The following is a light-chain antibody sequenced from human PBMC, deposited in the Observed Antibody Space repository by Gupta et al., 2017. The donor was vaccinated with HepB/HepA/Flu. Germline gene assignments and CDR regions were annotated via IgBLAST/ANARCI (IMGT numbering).Light chain of an antibody. Sequence: SSDLPQPPSVSVSPGQTVSITCSSARSEVTYVSWYQQRSGQPPVLVIYQDSKRTSGIPQRFSGSNSGNTASLTISGTQARDDAYYCCQAWDNSAVIFGGGTKLTVL. CDR3: QAWDNSAVI. J-gene: IGLJ2*01. V-gene: IGLV3-1*01. CDR2: QDS. CDR1: RSEVTY.